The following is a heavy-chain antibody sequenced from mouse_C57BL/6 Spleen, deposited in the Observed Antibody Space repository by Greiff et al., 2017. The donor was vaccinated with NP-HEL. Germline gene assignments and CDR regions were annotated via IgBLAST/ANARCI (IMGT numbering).Heavy chain of an antibody. V-gene: IGHV1-80*01. D-gene: IGHD1-1*01. CDR1: GYAFSSYW. Sequence: VQLQQSGAELVKPGASVKISCKASGYAFSSYWMNWVKQRPGKGLEWIGQIYPGDGDTNYNGKVKGKATLTADKSSSTAYMQLSSLTAEDSAVDFCARQIYYVSSRYWYFDVWGTGTTVTVSA. J-gene: IGHJ1*03. CDR2: IYPGDGDT. CDR3: ARQIYYVSSRYWYFDV.